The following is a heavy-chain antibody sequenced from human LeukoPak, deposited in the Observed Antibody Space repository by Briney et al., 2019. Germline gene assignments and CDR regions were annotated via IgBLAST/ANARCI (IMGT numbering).Heavy chain of an antibody. CDR3: ARAPIWNLAFDI. D-gene: IGHD1-1*01. CDR2: IYYSGST. Sequence: SETLSLTCTVSGGSISSYYWSWIRQPPGKGLEWIGYIYYSGSTSYNPSLKSRVTISVDTSKNQFSLKLSSVTAADTAVYYCARAPIWNLAFDIWGQGTMVTVSS. CDR1: GGSISSYY. J-gene: IGHJ3*02. V-gene: IGHV4-59*01.